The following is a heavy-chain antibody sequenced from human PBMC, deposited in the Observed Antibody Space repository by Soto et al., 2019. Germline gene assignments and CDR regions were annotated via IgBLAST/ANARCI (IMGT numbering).Heavy chain of an antibody. J-gene: IGHJ6*02. D-gene: IGHD3-10*01. CDR1: GFTLSTYE. Sequence: DVQLVESGGGLVEPGGSLRLSCAASGFTLSTYEMTWVRQTPGKGLEWVSFISSGSTTIYYADSVKGRFTISRDNAKNSLFLQMNSLRDEDTGIYYCARDRSRHYGMDVWGQGTTVTVSS. CDR3: ARDRSRHYGMDV. V-gene: IGHV3-48*03. CDR2: ISSGSTTI.